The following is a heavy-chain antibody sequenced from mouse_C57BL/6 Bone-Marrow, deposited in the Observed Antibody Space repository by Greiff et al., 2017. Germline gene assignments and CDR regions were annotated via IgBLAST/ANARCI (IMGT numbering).Heavy chain of an antibody. CDR1: GYTFNSYW. V-gene: IGHV1-64*01. J-gene: IGHJ4*01. D-gene: IGHD1-1*01. CDR2: IHPNSGST. CDR3: ASNYYGSSPLYAMDY. Sequence: QVQLQQPGAELVKPGASVKLSCKASGYTFNSYWMHWVKQRPGQGLEWIGMIHPNSGSTNYNEKFKSKATLTADNSSSTAYMQLSRLTSEDSAVYYCASNYYGSSPLYAMDYWGQGTSVTVSS.